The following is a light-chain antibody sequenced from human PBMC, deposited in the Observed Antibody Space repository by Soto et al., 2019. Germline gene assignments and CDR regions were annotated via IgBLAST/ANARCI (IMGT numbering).Light chain of an antibody. CDR1: SSDVGGYNY. V-gene: IGLV2-14*01. CDR3: SSYTSSSTPWV. Sequence: QSVLTQPASVSGSPGQSSTISCTGTSSDVGGYNYVSWYQQHPGKAPKLMIYEVSNRPSGVSNRFSGSKSGNTASLTISGLQAEAEADYDCSSYTSSSTPWVFGGGTK. J-gene: IGLJ3*02. CDR2: EVS.